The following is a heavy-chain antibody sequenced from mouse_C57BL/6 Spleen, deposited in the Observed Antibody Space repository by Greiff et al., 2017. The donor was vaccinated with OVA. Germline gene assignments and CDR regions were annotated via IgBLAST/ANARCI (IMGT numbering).Heavy chain of an antibody. J-gene: IGHJ3*01. V-gene: IGHV1-82*01. Sequence: VKVVESGPELVKPGASVKISCKASGYAFSSSWMNWVKQRPGKGLEWIGRIYPGDGDTNYNGKFKGKATLTADKSSSTAYMQLSSLTSEDSAVYFCAPIIYYDYDGFAYWGQGTLVTVSA. CDR1: GYAFSSSW. CDR3: APIIYYDYDGFAY. CDR2: IYPGDGDT. D-gene: IGHD2-4*01.